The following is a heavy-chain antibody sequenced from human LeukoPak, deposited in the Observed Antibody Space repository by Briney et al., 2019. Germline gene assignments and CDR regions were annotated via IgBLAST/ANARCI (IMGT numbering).Heavy chain of an antibody. D-gene: IGHD2-2*02. Sequence: ASVKVSCKASGYTFTGYYMHWVRQAPGQGLEGMGWINPNSGGTNYAQNFQGRVTMTRDTSISTAYMELSRLRSDDTAVYYCARDIGYCSRPSCYTHDYWGQGTLVTVSS. V-gene: IGHV1-2*02. CDR3: ARDIGYCSRPSCYTHDY. J-gene: IGHJ4*02. CDR2: INPNSGGT. CDR1: GYTFTGYY.